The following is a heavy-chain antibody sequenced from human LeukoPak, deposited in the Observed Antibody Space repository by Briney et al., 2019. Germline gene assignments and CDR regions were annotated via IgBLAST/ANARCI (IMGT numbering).Heavy chain of an antibody. V-gene: IGHV4-59*01. Sequence: SETLSLTCTVSGGSISDYYWSWIRQPPGKGLEWIGWIFGSGSSNYNYNPSLKSRLTISVDTSKNQFSLKLTSETAADTAVYYCAREKDTVSNHAKIRYDIWGQGTMVTVSS. J-gene: IGHJ3*02. CDR1: GGSISDYY. D-gene: IGHD5-18*01. CDR2: IFGSGSSNY. CDR3: AREKDTVSNHAKIRYDI.